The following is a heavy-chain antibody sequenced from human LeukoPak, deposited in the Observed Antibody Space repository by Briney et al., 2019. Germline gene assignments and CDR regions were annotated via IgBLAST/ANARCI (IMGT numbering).Heavy chain of an antibody. CDR3: ARRAGAYSHPYDY. J-gene: IGHJ4*02. CDR2: ISSSGNTI. V-gene: IGHV3-11*04. Sequence: PGGSLRLSCAASGFTFSDYYMSWIRQAPGKGLEWVSYISSSGNTIYSADSVKGRFTISRDNAKNSLYLQMNSLRAEDTAVYYCARRAGAYSHPYDYWGQGTLVTVSS. D-gene: IGHD4/OR15-4a*01. CDR1: GFTFSDYY.